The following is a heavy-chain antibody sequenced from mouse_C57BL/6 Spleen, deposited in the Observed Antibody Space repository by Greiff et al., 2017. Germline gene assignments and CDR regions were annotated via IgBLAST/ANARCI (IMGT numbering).Heavy chain of an antibody. CDR2: IWRGGST. J-gene: IGHJ2*01. V-gene: IGHV2-5*01. CDR3: AKNSGLGHFDY. Sequence: VKLQESGPGLVQPSQSLSITCTVSGFSLTSYGVHWVRQSPGQGLEWLGVIWRGGSTDYNAAFMSRLSITKDNSKSQVFFKMNSLQADDTAIYYCAKNSGLGHFDYWGQGTTLTVSS. CDR1: GFSLTSYG. D-gene: IGHD4-1*01.